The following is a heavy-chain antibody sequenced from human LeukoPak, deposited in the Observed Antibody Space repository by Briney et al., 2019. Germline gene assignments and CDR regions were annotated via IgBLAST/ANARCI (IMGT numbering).Heavy chain of an antibody. J-gene: IGHJ6*02. Sequence: SETLSLTCTVSGDSISGYYWSWIRQPPGKGLEWIGYVYHTGHTHYSPSLKSRVTISVDTSKNQFSLKLSSVTAADTAVYYCARDGGGFWSGYSYYGMDVWGQGTTVTVSS. CDR2: VYHTGHT. D-gene: IGHD3-3*01. CDR3: ARDGGGFWSGYSYYGMDV. CDR1: GDSISGYY. V-gene: IGHV4-59*01.